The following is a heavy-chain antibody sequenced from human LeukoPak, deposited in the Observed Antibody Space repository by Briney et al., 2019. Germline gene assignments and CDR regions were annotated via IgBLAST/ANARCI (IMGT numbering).Heavy chain of an antibody. J-gene: IGHJ4*02. CDR3: ARENTRGRYFDY. CDR2: IIPILCIA. Sequence: MGSIIPILCIANYAQKFQGRVTITADKSTSTAYMELSSLRSEDTAVYYCARENTRGRYFDYWGQGTLVTVSS. V-gene: IGHV1-69*04. D-gene: IGHD1-14*01.